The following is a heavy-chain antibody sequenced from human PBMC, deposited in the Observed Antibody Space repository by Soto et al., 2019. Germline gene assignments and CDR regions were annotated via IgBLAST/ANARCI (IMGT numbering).Heavy chain of an antibody. J-gene: IGHJ4*02. CDR3: ARISPFLYF. CDR2: IYPGDSDT. CDR1: GYSFSSYW. Sequence: GESLKISCKASGYSFSSYWIGWVRQMPGKGLEWMGIIYPGDSDTKYSPSLQGQVTISADTSKNQFSLKLTSVTAADTAVYYCARISPFLYFWGMGTLVPVSS. V-gene: IGHV5-51*01.